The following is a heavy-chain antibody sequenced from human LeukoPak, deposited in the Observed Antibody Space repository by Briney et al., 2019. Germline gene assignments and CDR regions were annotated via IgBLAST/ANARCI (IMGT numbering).Heavy chain of an antibody. CDR1: GYSISSGYY. CDR2: IYHSGST. Sequence: SETLSLTCTVSGYSISSGYYWGWIRQPPGKGLEWIGSIYHSGSTYYNPSLKSRVTISVDTSKNQFSLKLSSVTAADTAVYYCARENVDTAMVTRGGLYYFDYWGQGTLVTVSS. CDR3: ARENVDTAMVTRGGLYYFDY. J-gene: IGHJ4*02. V-gene: IGHV4-38-2*02. D-gene: IGHD5-18*01.